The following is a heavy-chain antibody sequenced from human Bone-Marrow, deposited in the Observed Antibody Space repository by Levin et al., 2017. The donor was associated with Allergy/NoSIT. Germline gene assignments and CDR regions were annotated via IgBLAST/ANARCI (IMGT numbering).Heavy chain of an antibody. D-gene: IGHD5-18*01. CDR2: IDPSDFYT. CDR1: GYSFTSDW. Sequence: GESLKISCKGSGYSFTSDWISWVRQMPGKGLEWMGRIDPSDFYTTYSPSFQGHVTISADQSISTAYLQWSSLRASDTAMHYCARHHIQDTPMDTVGPFDYWGQGTLVTVSS. V-gene: IGHV5-10-1*01. J-gene: IGHJ4*02. CDR3: ARHHIQDTPMDTVGPFDY.